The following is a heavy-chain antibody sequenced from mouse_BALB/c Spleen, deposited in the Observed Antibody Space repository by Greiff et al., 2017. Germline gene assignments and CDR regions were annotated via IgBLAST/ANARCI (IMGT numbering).Heavy chain of an antibody. CDR2: ISSGGST. CDR1: GFTFSSYA. J-gene: IGHJ3*01. D-gene: IGHD2-1*01. CDR3: ASYYGNYSWFAY. Sequence: EVMLVESGGGLVKPGGSLKLSCAASGFTFSSYAMSWVRQTPEKRLEWVASISSGGSTYYPDSVKGRFTISRDNARNILYLQMSSLRSEDTAMYYCASYYGNYSWFAYWGQGTLVTVSA. V-gene: IGHV5-6-5*01.